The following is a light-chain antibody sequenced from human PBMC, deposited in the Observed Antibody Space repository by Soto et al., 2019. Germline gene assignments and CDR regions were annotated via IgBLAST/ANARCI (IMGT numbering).Light chain of an antibody. V-gene: IGLV3-21*02. Sequence: SYDLTQPPSVSVAPGQTARITCGGNNIGSKSVHWYQQKPGQASVLVVYDDSDRPSGIPERFSGSNSGNTATLTISRVEAGDEADYYCQGWDSSSDHFDVFGTGTQVTVL. CDR3: QGWDSSSDHFDV. CDR2: DDS. J-gene: IGLJ1*01. CDR1: NIGSKS.